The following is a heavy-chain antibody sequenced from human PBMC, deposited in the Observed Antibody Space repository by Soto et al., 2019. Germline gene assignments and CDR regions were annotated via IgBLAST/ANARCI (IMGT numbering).Heavy chain of an antibody. D-gene: IGHD6-25*01. J-gene: IGHJ5*02. CDR3: AGQTFTIAAASYGRSNWFDP. CDR1: GGSITSSSHF. CDR2: IYFTGNT. V-gene: IGHV4-39*01. Sequence: SETLSLTCTASGGSITSSSHFWGWVRQPPGKGLEWIGTIYFTGNTYYTPSLKSRLTMSIDTSKNEFSLRLNSVTAADTAVYYCAGQTFTIAAASYGRSNWFDPWGPGTQVTVSS.